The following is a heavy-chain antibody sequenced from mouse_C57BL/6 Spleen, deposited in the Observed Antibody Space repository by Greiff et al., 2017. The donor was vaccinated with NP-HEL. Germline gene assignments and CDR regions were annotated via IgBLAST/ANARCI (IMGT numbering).Heavy chain of an antibody. CDR1: GFTFSSYG. Sequence: EVMLVESGGDLVKPGGSLKLSCAASGFTFSSYGMSWVRQTPDKRLEWVATISSGGSYTYYPDSVKGRFTISRDNAKNTLYLQMSSLKSEDTAMYYCARRYYGNRCYAMDYWGQGTSVTVSS. CDR3: ARRYYGNRCYAMDY. V-gene: IGHV5-6*02. D-gene: IGHD2-1*01. CDR2: ISSGGSYT. J-gene: IGHJ4*01.